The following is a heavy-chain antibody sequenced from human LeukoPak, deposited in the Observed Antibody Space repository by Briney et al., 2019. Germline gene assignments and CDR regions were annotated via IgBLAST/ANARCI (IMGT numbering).Heavy chain of an antibody. CDR1: GCSISTYY. D-gene: IGHD2-21*01. Sequence: SETLSLTCTVSGCSISTYYWSWIRQPPGKGLEWVAYIYYIGATNYNPSLKSRATISVDTSKNQFSLRLSSVTAADTAVYYCARLQGDSTAIFDYWGQGTLVSVSS. V-gene: IGHV4-59*01. CDR2: IYYIGAT. CDR3: ARLQGDSTAIFDY. J-gene: IGHJ4*02.